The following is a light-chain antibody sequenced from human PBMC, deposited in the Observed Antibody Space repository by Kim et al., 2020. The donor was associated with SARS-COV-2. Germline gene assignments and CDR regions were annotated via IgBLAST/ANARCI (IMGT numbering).Light chain of an antibody. CDR3: QVWDSSTGV. Sequence: VAVRKTARITCGGNTVGSKNVPWYQQKPGQTPVLATYRDSNRPSGNPERFSGSNSGNTATLTIGRAKAGDEADYYCQVWDSSTGVFGTGTKVTVL. CDR2: RDS. CDR1: TVGSKN. J-gene: IGLJ1*01. V-gene: IGLV3-9*01.